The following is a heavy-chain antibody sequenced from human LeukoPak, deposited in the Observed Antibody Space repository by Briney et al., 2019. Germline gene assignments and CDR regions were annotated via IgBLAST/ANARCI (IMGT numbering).Heavy chain of an antibody. Sequence: GGSLRLSCATSGFIFRKTYMTWVRQAPGKGLEWVGRIKTKTDGETADYAAPVKGRFTLSRDDSKDTLYLQMDSLKTEDTGVYFCATVDHFDGGGYGSFWGQGTLVTVSS. CDR2: IKTKTDGETA. CDR3: ATVDHFDGGGYGSF. J-gene: IGHJ4*02. V-gene: IGHV3-15*01. CDR1: GFIFRKTY. D-gene: IGHD2-15*01.